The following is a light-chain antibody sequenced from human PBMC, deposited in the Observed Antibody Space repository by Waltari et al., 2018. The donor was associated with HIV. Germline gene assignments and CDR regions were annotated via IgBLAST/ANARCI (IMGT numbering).Light chain of an antibody. CDR3: CSHAGNFIFA. CDR2: DVN. CDR1: SSYVDTF. J-gene: IGLJ1*01. Sequence: QSALTQPHSVSGSPGQSLTISCACTSSYVDTFVSWYQQHPGKAPQVIIYDVNNRPSGVPDRFSGSKSGNTAFLTISGLQAEDEAEYHCCSHAGNFIFAFGTGTKVTVL. V-gene: IGLV2-11*01.